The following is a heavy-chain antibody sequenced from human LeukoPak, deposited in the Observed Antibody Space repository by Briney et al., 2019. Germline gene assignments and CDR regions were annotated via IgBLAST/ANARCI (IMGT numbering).Heavy chain of an antibody. CDR3: ARGRARDYYYGSGSYYNPYYYYGMDV. Sequence: GGSLRLSCAASGFTFSSYGMHWVRQAPGKGLEWVAVIWYDGSNKYYADSVKGRFTISRDNSKNTLYLQMNSLRAEDTAVYYCARGRARDYYYGSGSYYNPYYYYGMDVWGQGTTVTVSS. CDR1: GFTFSSYG. V-gene: IGHV3-33*01. J-gene: IGHJ6*02. D-gene: IGHD3-10*01. CDR2: IWYDGSNK.